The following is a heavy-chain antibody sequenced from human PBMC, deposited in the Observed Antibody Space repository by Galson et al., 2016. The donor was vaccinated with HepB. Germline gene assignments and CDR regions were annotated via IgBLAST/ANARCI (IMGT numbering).Heavy chain of an antibody. CDR3: TRDVDYYFDPTGPDY. CDR1: GYTFTNYW. V-gene: IGHV5-51*01. D-gene: IGHD3-22*01. CDR2: IYPGDSDT. J-gene: IGHJ4*02. Sequence: QSGAEVKKTGESLKISCKASGYTFTNYWIGWVRQLPGKGLEWMGIIYPGDSDTRYSPSVQGRFTISRDDSNSVAYLQMNSLKTEDTAFYYCTRDVDYYFDPTGPDYWGQGTLVIVSS.